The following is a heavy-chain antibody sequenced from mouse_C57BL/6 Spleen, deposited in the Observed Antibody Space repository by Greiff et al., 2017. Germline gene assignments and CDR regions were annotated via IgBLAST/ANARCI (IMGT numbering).Heavy chain of an antibody. CDR3: ARGGSGSSMDY. Sequence: EVQLQQSGPELVKPGASVKISCKASGYTFTDYYMNWVKQSHGKSLEWIGDINPNNGGTSYNQKFKGKATLTVDKSSSTAYMELRSLTSEDSAVYYCARGGSGSSMDYWGQGTSVTVSS. V-gene: IGHV1-26*01. CDR2: INPNNGGT. CDR1: GYTFTDYY. J-gene: IGHJ4*01. D-gene: IGHD3-2*02.